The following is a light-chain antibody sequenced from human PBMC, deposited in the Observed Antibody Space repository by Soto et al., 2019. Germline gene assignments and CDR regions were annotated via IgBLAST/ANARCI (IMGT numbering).Light chain of an antibody. J-gene: IGLJ2*01. CDR3: NSYTSRSTVL. CDR2: DVS. CDR1: SSDVGGFNY. Sequence: SALTQPASVSGSPGQSITISCTGTSSDVGGFNYVSWYQQHPGKAPKLMIYDVSNRPSGVSNRFSGSKSGNTASLTISGLQAEDEADYYCNSYTSRSTVLFGGGTKLTVL. V-gene: IGLV2-14*03.